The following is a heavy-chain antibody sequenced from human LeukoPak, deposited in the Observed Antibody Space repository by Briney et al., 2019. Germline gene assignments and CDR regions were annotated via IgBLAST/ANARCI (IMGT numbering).Heavy chain of an antibody. V-gene: IGHV4-34*01. J-gene: IGHJ6*03. Sequence: SETLSLTCAVYGGSFSGYYWSWIRQPPGKGLEWIGEINHSGSTNYNPSLKSRVTISVDTSKNQFSLKLSSVTAADTAVYYCARRVGGDIVVVPAAAYYYYYMDVWGKGTTVTVSS. CDR1: GGSFSGYY. CDR3: ARRVGGDIVVVPAAAYYYYYMDV. D-gene: IGHD2-2*01. CDR2: INHSGST.